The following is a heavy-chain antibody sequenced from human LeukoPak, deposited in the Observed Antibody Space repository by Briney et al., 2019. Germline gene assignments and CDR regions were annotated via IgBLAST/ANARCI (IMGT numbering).Heavy chain of an antibody. CDR1: GYTFTGYY. CDR2: FNPNSGGT. Sequence: ASVQVSCKASGYTFTGYYMRWVRQAPGQGLEGVGWFNPNSGGTNYAQQFQGGVTMTRDTSISTAYMELSRLRSDDTAVYYCARSVGDCTNGVCSYYFDYWGRGTLVTVSS. J-gene: IGHJ4*02. CDR3: ARSVGDCTNGVCSYYFDY. D-gene: IGHD2-8*01. V-gene: IGHV1-2*02.